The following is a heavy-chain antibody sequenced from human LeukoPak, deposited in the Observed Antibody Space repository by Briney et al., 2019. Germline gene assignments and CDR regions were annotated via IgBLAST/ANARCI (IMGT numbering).Heavy chain of an antibody. J-gene: IGHJ6*03. Sequence: SETLSLTCTVSGGSISSSSYYWGWIRQPPGKGLEWIGSIYYSGSTNYNPSLKSRVTMSVDTSKNQFSLKLSSVTAADTAVYYCAREEGGYYYYYMDVWGKGTTVTVSS. CDR3: AREEGGYYYYYMDV. CDR2: IYYSGST. V-gene: IGHV4-39*07. D-gene: IGHD2-15*01. CDR1: GGSISSSSYY.